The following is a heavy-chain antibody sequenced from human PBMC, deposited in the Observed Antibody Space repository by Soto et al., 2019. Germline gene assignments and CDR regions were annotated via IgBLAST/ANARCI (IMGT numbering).Heavy chain of an antibody. CDR1: GGTLSSYA. Sequence: SVKVSCKASGGTLSSYAISWVRQAPGQGLEWMGGIIPIFGTANYAQKFQGRVTITADESTSTAYMELSSLRSEDTAVYYCARGDPREWLRPYHFDYWGQGTLVTVSS. CDR3: ARGDPREWLRPYHFDY. J-gene: IGHJ4*02. V-gene: IGHV1-69*13. CDR2: IIPIFGTA. D-gene: IGHD5-12*01.